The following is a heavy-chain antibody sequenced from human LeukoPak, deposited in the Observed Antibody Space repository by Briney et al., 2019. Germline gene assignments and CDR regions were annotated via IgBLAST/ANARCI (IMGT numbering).Heavy chain of an antibody. V-gene: IGHV4-38-2*01. CDR1: GYSISSGYY. D-gene: IGHD2-2*01. CDR2: IYHSGST. CDR3: ARRYCSSTSCSFDY. Sequence: PSETLSLTCAVSGYSISSGYYWGWIRQPPGKGLEWTGSIYHSGSTYYNPSLKSRVTISVDTSKNQFSLKLSSVTAADTAVYYCARRYCSSTSCSFDYWGQGTLVTVSS. J-gene: IGHJ4*02.